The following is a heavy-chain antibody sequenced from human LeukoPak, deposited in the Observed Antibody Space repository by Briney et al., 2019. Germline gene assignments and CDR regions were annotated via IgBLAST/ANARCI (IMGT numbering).Heavy chain of an antibody. CDR1: GGSISSSSYY. Sequence: SETLSLTCTVSGGSISSSSYYWGWIRQPPGKGLEWIGSIYYSGSAYYNPSLKSRVTISVDTSKNQFSLKLSSVTAADTAVYYCARVAYSYGGFDYWGQGTLVTVSS. V-gene: IGHV4-39*07. D-gene: IGHD5-18*01. CDR2: IYYSGSA. J-gene: IGHJ4*02. CDR3: ARVAYSYGGFDY.